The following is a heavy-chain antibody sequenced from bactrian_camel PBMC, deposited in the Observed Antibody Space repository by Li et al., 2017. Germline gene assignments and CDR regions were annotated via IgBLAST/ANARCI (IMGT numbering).Heavy chain of an antibody. CDR1: GEMPTNWC. V-gene: IGHV3S53*01. Sequence: QVQLVESGGDSVQPGGSLRLSCSASGEMPTNWCTTWFRQAPGKEREAVAALSILGLTEYASSGEGRFFISRDSAKNTVYLQMNSLKPEDTAMYYCAAKSRCDVRSGSWYRAPDYWGQGTQVTVS. CDR3: AAKSRCDVRSGSWYRAPDY. D-gene: IGHD3*01. J-gene: IGHJ4*01. CDR2: LSILGLT.